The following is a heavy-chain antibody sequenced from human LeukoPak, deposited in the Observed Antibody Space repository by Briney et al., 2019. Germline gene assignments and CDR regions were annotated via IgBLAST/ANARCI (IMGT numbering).Heavy chain of an antibody. D-gene: IGHD3-22*01. Sequence: GGSLRLSCAASGFTFSSYAMSWVRQAPGKGLEGVSGISSSGGSTYYADSVKGRFTISRDNSKNTLYLEMNSLRAEDTAVYYCVRDRPSGYYYDSSNYYFDYWGQGTLVIVSS. J-gene: IGHJ4*02. V-gene: IGHV3-23*01. CDR1: GFTFSSYA. CDR2: ISSSGGST. CDR3: VRDRPSGYYYDSSNYYFDY.